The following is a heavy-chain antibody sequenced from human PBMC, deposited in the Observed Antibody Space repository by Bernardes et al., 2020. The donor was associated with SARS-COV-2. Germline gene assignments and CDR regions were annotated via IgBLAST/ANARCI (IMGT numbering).Heavy chain of an antibody. J-gene: IGHJ6*02. Sequence: ASVKVSCNASGYTFTSYGISWVRQAPGQGLEWMGWISAYNGNTNYAQKLQGRVTMTTDTSTSTAYMELRSLRSDDTAVYYCAREGAYYYGSGSYYNHRYVMDVWGQGTRVTVSS. CDR3: AREGAYYYGSGSYYNHRYVMDV. CDR1: GYTFTSYG. D-gene: IGHD3-10*01. CDR2: ISAYNGNT. V-gene: IGHV1-18*04.